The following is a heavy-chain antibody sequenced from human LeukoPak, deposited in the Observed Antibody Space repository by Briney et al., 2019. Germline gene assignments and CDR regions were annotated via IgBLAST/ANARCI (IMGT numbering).Heavy chain of an antibody. J-gene: IGHJ3*02. CDR1: GGSISSYY. Sequence: SETLSLTCTVSGGSISSYYWSWIRQPAGKGLEWIGRIYTSGSTNYNPSLKSRVTMSVDTSKNQFSLKLSSVTAADTAVYYCARGPYYDFWSGYYTVWNDAFDIWGQGTMVTVSS. CDR3: ARGPYYDFWSGYYTVWNDAFDI. CDR2: IYTSGST. D-gene: IGHD3-3*01. V-gene: IGHV4-4*07.